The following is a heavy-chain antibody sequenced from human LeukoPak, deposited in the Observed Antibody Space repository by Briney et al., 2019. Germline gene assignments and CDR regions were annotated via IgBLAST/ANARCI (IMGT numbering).Heavy chain of an antibody. CDR2: ISYDGSNK. CDR1: GFTFSSYA. D-gene: IGHD2-2*01. J-gene: IGHJ3*02. V-gene: IGHV3-30-3*01. CDR3: ARDSSVRDCSSTSCPGAFDI. Sequence: GGSLRLSCAASGFTFSSYAMHWVRQAPGKGLEWVAVISYDGSNKYYADSVKGRFTISRDNSKNTLYLQMNSLRAEDTAVYYCARDSSVRDCSSTSCPGAFDIWGQGTMVTVSS.